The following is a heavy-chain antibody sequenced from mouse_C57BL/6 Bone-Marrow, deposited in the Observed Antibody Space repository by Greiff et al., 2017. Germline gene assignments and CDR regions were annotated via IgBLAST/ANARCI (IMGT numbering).Heavy chain of an antibody. CDR2: IYPRSGNT. Sequence: QFQLQQSGAELARPGASVKLSCKASGYTFTSYGISWVKQRTGQGLEWIGEIYPRSGNTYYNEKFKGKATLTADKSSSTAYMELRSLTSEDSAVYFCARPASWLLLTWFAYWGQGTLVTVSA. CDR3: ARPASWLLLTWFAY. CDR1: GYTFTSYG. J-gene: IGHJ3*01. V-gene: IGHV1-81*01. D-gene: IGHD2-3*01.